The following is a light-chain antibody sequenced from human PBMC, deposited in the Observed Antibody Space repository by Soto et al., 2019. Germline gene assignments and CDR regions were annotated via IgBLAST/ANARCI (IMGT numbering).Light chain of an antibody. CDR1: QSVSSY. CDR2: DAS. J-gene: IGKJ1*01. CDR3: QQRSNWLTWT. Sequence: EIVLTQSPATLSLSPGERATLSCRASQSVSSYLAWYQQKPGQAPRLLIYDASNRATGIPARFSGSGSGTDLTLTISSLGPEDFAVYYCQQRSNWLTWTFGQGTKVEIK. V-gene: IGKV3-11*01.